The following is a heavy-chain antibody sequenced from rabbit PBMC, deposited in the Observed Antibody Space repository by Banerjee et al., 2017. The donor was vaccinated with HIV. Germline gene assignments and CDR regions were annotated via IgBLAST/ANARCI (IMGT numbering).Heavy chain of an antibody. CDR2: IFTDSGTT. Sequence: QQQLEESGGGLVKPGGTLTLTCKASGIDFSSYYYMCWVRQAPGKGLEWIGCIFTDSGTTYYTSWAKGRFTISKTSSTTVTLQMTSLTAADTATYFCARNGGAGRYTGYLWGQGTLVTVS. CDR3: ARNGGAGRYTGYL. CDR1: GIDFSSYYY. J-gene: IGHJ3*01. D-gene: IGHD2-1*01. V-gene: IGHV1S45*01.